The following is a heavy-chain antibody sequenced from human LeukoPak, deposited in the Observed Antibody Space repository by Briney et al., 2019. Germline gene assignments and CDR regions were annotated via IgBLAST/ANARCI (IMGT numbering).Heavy chain of an antibody. CDR2: IYSGGST. V-gene: IGHV3-53*01. CDR1: GFTVSANY. D-gene: IGHD4-17*01. Sequence: GGSLRLSCAASGFTVSANYMNWVRQAPGKGLEWVSVIYSGGSTCYADSVEGRFTISSDNSKNTLYLQMNSLRAEDTAVYYCARDTVTTFRFRDYYYYGMDVWGQGTTVTVSS. CDR3: ARDTVTTFRFRDYYYYGMDV. J-gene: IGHJ6*02.